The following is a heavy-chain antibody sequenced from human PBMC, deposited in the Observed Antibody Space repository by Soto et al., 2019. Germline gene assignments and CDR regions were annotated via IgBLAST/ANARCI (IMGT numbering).Heavy chain of an antibody. D-gene: IGHD3-16*01. CDR1: GGSISSSSYY. J-gene: IGHJ6*02. Sequence: QLQLQESGPGLVKPSETLSLTCTVSGGSISSSSYYWGWIRQPPGKGLEWIGSIYYSGYTYYNPSLKCRVTISVYTSKNQFSLKLSAVTAADTAVYYCARHNGPLYVGYYYDMDVWGQGTTVTVSS. V-gene: IGHV4-39*01. CDR3: ARHNGPLYVGYYYDMDV. CDR2: IYYSGYT.